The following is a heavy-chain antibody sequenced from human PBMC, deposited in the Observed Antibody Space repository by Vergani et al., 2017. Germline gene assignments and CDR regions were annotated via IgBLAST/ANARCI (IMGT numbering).Heavy chain of an antibody. CDR1: GGSISSSSYY. V-gene: IGHV4-39*07. J-gene: IGHJ6*02. D-gene: IGHD5-12*01. CDR3: ASSRRLRFPMDV. Sequence: QLQLQESGPGLVQPSETLSLTCTVSGGSISSSSYYWSWIRQPPGKGLEWIGEINHSGSTNYNPSLKSRVTISVDTSKNQFSLKLSSVTAADTAVYYCASSRRLRFPMDVWGQGTTVTVSS. CDR2: INHSGST.